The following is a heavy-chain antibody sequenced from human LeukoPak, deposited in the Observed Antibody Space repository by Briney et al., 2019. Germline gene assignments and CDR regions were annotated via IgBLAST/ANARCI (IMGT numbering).Heavy chain of an antibody. CDR2: ISGSGGST. D-gene: IGHD3-16*02. CDR1: GFTLSSYA. V-gene: IGHV3-23*01. CDR3: AKDRGDYVWGSYRPFDY. J-gene: IGHJ4*02. Sequence: TGGSLRLSCAASGFTLSSYAMSWVRQAPGKGLEWVSAISGSGGSTYYADSVKGRFTISRDNSKNTLYLQMNSLRAEDTAVYYCAKDRGDYVWGSYRPFDYWGQGTLVTVSS.